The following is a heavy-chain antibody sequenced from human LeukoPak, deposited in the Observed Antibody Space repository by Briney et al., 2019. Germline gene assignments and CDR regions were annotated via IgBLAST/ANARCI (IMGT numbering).Heavy chain of an antibody. CDR3: ASRPPGSTWYGVFDY. Sequence: SETLSLTCTVSGASLNGHYWSWIRQPPRKTLEWIGYIFGSVNSDYNPSLKSRVTMSLDTSRNQFFLKLSSVTAADTALYYCASRPPGSTWYGVFDYWSQGMLVTVSS. V-gene: IGHV4-59*11. D-gene: IGHD6-13*01. CDR2: IFGSVNS. J-gene: IGHJ4*02. CDR1: GASLNGHY.